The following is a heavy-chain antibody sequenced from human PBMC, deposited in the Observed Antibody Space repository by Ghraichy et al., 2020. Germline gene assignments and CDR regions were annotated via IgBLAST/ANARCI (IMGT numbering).Heavy chain of an antibody. CDR2: IYRDGST. J-gene: IGHJ4*02. V-gene: IGHV3-53*04. D-gene: IGHD4-17*01. CDR1: GFTVSSNY. CDR3: ARDGTYGDYTDY. Sequence: GGSLRLSCAASGFTVSSNYMSWVRQAPGKGLEWVSVIYRDGSTYYADSVKGRFTISRHNSKNTLYLQMNSLRAEDTAVYYCARDGTYGDYTDYWGQGTLVTVSP.